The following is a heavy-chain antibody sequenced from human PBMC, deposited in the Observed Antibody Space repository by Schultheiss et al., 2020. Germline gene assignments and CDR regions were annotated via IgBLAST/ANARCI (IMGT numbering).Heavy chain of an antibody. CDR3: ASCSSTVSYYYYYMDV. D-gene: IGHD4-11*01. CDR2: IYYSGST. Sequence: SETLSLTCTVSGGSISSYYWSWIRQPPGKGLEWIGYIYYSGSTNYNPSLKSRVTMSVDTSKNQFSLKLSSVTAADTAVYYCASCSSTVSYYYYYMDVWGKGTTVTVSS. CDR1: GGSISSYY. J-gene: IGHJ6*03. V-gene: IGHV4-59*12.